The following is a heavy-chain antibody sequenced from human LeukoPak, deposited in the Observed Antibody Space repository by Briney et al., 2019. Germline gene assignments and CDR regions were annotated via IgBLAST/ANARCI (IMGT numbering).Heavy chain of an antibody. CDR2: IASSGSTI. CDR1: GFTFNTYE. D-gene: IGHD6-19*01. CDR3: ARGGWHYVFNY. V-gene: IGHV3-48*03. J-gene: IGHJ4*02. Sequence: GGSLRLSCAASGFTFNTYEMNWVRQAPGKGLEWLAHIASSGSTIYYADYVKGRFTISRDNAKNSLYLQMNSLRADDTAVYYCARGGWHYVFNYWGQGTLVTVSS.